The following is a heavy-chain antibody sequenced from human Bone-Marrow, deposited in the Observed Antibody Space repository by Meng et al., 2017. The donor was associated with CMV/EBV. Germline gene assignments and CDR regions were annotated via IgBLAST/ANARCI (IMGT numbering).Heavy chain of an antibody. D-gene: IGHD3-10*01. Sequence: SVKVSCKASGGTFISYAISWVRQAPGQGLEWMGWIIPIIGTANYAQKFQGRVTITTDESTSTAYMELSRLRSEDTAVYYYSRETAHDYGSGSSSPWGQGTLVTVSS. CDR1: GGTFISYA. CDR2: IIPIIGTA. CDR3: SRETAHDYGSGSSSP. J-gene: IGHJ5*02. V-gene: IGHV1-69*05.